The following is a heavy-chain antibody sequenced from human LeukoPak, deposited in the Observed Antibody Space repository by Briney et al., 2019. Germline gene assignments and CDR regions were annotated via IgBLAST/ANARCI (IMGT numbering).Heavy chain of an antibody. CDR2: IVGSGGST. V-gene: IGHV3-23*01. CDR1: GFTFSNYA. Sequence: GASLRLSCAASGFTFSNYAMSWVRQAPGRGLEWVSAIVGSGGSTYYADSVKGRFTISRDNSKNTLFLQMNSLRVEDTALYYCSKRGDYDVLTGYYDSDFWGQGTLVTVSS. J-gene: IGHJ4*02. CDR3: SKRGDYDVLTGYYDSDF. D-gene: IGHD3-9*01.